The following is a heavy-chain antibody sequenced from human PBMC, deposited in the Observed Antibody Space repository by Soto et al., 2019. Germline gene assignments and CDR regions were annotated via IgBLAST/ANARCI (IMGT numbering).Heavy chain of an antibody. CDR3: ARLTTVTTGCFDY. Sequence: PSETLSLTCTVSGGSISSSSYYWGWIRQPPGKGLEWIGSIYYSGSTYYNPSLKSRVTISVDTSKNQFSLKLSSVTAADTAVYYCARLTTVTTGCFDYWGQGTLVTVS. J-gene: IGHJ4*02. CDR1: GGSISSSSYY. CDR2: IYYSGST. D-gene: IGHD4-4*01. V-gene: IGHV4-39*01.